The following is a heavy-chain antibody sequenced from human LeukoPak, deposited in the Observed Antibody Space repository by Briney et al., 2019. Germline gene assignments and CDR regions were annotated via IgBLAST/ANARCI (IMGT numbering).Heavy chain of an antibody. J-gene: IGHJ2*01. Sequence: GGSLKLSCAASGFTFSGSAMHWVRQASGKGLEWVGRIRSKANSYATAYAASVKGRFTIPRDDSKNTAYLQMNSLKTEDTAVYYCTRYSNWNYGYWYFDLWGRGTLVTVSS. CDR1: GFTFSGSA. CDR3: TRYSNWNYGYWYFDL. V-gene: IGHV3-73*01. D-gene: IGHD1-7*01. CDR2: IRSKANSYAT.